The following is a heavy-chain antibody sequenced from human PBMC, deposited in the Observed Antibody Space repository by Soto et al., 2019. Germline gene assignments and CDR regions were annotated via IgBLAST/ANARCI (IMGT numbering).Heavy chain of an antibody. CDR1: GYSFTSYW. J-gene: IGHJ6*02. CDR2: IYPGDSDT. Sequence: PGESLKISCKGSGYSFTSYWIGWVRQMPGRGLEWMGIIYPGDSDTRYSPSFQGQVTISADKSISTAYLQWSSLKASDTAMYYCAKTSVVVAATSADYYYYSMDVWGQGTTVTVSS. V-gene: IGHV5-51*01. CDR3: AKTSVVVAATSADYYYYSMDV. D-gene: IGHD2-15*01.